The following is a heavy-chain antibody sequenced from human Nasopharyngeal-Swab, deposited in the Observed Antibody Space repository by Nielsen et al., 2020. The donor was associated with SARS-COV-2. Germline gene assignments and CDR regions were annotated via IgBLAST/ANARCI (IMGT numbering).Heavy chain of an antibody. D-gene: IGHD3-9*01. Sequence: VCQAPGKGLEWVSAISGSGGSTYYADSVKGRFTISRDNSKNTLYLQMNSLRAEDTAVYYCAKGLVEYYDILTGYYIIGYWGQGTLVTVSS. CDR2: ISGSGGST. J-gene: IGHJ4*02. V-gene: IGHV3-23*01. CDR3: AKGLVEYYDILTGYYIIGY.